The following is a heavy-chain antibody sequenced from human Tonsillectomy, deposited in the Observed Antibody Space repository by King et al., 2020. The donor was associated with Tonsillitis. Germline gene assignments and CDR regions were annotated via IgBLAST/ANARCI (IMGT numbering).Heavy chain of an antibody. J-gene: IGHJ3*02. CDR2: IIPLFDTV. V-gene: IGHV1-69*01. CDR1: GGTFSSYA. Sequence: QLVQSGAEVKKPGSSVKVSCKASGGTFSSYAISWVRQAPGQGLEWMGGIIPLFDTVNHAQQFQGRVTITADEATTTAYMEVSSLRSEDTAVYYCARDLPHYNVSGGYSSGAFDIWGQGTMVTVSS. CDR3: ARDLPHYNVSGGYSSGAFDI. D-gene: IGHD3-22*01.